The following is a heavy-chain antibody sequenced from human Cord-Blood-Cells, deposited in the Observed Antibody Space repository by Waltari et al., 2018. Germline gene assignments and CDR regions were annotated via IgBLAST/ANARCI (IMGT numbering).Heavy chain of an antibody. CDR1: GFTFSGSA. D-gene: IGHD6-6*01. Sequence: EVQLVESGGGLVQPGGSLKLSCAASGFTFSGSAMHWVRQASGEGLGWVGRMRSKANSYATAYAASVKGRFTISRDDSKNTAYLQMNSLKTEDTAVYYCTSPSSSSDYWGQGTLVTVSS. CDR3: TSPSSSSDY. J-gene: IGHJ4*02. CDR2: MRSKANSYAT. V-gene: IGHV3-73*02.